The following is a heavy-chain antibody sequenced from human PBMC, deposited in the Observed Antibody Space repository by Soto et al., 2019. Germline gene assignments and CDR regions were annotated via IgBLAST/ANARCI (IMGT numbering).Heavy chain of an antibody. J-gene: IGHJ4*02. V-gene: IGHV3-30*18. Sequence: QVQLVESGGGVVQPGRSLRLSCAASGFTFSSYGMHWVRQAPGKGLQWVAVISYDGNNKYYADSVKGRFTISRDNSKNTLYLEMKSLGAEDTGVYYCAKSVYNWNDGFFDYWGQGTLVTVSS. D-gene: IGHD1-1*01. CDR1: GFTFSSYG. CDR3: AKSVYNWNDGFFDY. CDR2: ISYDGNNK.